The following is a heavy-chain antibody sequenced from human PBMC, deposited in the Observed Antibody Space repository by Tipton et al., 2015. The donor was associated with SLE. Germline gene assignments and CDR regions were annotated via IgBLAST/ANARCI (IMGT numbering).Heavy chain of an antibody. CDR2: LSGSGGST. CDR3: AKDRYCGGDCYNYYMDV. CDR1: GFTFSSYA. J-gene: IGHJ6*03. V-gene: IGHV3-23*01. D-gene: IGHD2-21*01. Sequence: GSLRLSCAASGFTFSSYAMSWVRQAPGKGLEWVSALSGSGGSTYYADSVKGRFTISRDNSKNTLYLQMNSLRAEDTAVYYCAKDRYCGGDCYNYYMDVWGKGTTVTVSS.